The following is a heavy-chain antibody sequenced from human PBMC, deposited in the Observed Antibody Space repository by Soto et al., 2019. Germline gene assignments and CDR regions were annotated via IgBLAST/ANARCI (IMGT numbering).Heavy chain of an antibody. Sequence: QVQLVQSGAEVKKPGASVRVSCKASGYTFTSHDIHWLRQASGQGLEWMGSINPYSGNTAFAPKFQDRIAMTRDTSLTTAYMEVNRLSSGDTAVYFCSSLSSMDVWGQGTTVTVSS. CDR3: SSLSSMDV. CDR2: INPYSGNT. V-gene: IGHV1-8*01. CDR1: GYTFTSHD. J-gene: IGHJ6*02. D-gene: IGHD6-6*01.